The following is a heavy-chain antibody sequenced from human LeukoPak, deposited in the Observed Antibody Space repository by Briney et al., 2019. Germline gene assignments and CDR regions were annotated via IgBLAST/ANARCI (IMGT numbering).Heavy chain of an antibody. Sequence: SQTLSLTCTVSGGSISSGDYYWSWIRQPPGKGLEWIGYIYYSGSTNYNPSLKSRVTISVDTSKNQFSLKLSSVTAADTAVYYCARAQEEWLLVDTAMVPTGYYYYYMDVWGKGTTVTVSS. J-gene: IGHJ6*03. CDR2: IYYSGST. V-gene: IGHV4-61*08. D-gene: IGHD5-18*01. CDR3: ARAQEEWLLVDTAMVPTGYYYYYMDV. CDR1: GGSISSGDYY.